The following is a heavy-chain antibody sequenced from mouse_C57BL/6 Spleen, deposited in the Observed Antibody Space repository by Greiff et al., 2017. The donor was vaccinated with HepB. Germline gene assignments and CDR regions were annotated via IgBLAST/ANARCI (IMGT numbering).Heavy chain of an antibody. J-gene: IGHJ3*01. CDR1: GFTFSNYW. Sequence: LQQSGGGLVQPGGSMKLSCVASGFTFSNYWMNWVRQSPEKGLEWVAQIRLKSDNYATHYAESVKGRFTISRDDSKSSVYLQMNNLRAEDTGIYYCTYDYDEGFAYWGQGTLVTVSA. V-gene: IGHV6-3*01. D-gene: IGHD2-4*01. CDR2: IRLKSDNYAT. CDR3: TYDYDEGFAY.